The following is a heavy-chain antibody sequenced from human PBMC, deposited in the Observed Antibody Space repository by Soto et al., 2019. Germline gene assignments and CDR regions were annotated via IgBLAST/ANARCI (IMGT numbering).Heavy chain of an antibody. D-gene: IGHD2-21*01. CDR3: ARNSYCGGDCYYDFDY. CDR1: GGSISNYY. V-gene: IGHV4-59*12. Sequence: PSETLSLTCSVSGGSISNYYWSWIRQPPGKGLEWIGYIHYSGSTKYNPSLKSRVTISVGTSKSQFSLKLTSVTAADTAVYYCARNSYCGGDCYYDFDYWGQGTLVTVSS. CDR2: IHYSGST. J-gene: IGHJ4*02.